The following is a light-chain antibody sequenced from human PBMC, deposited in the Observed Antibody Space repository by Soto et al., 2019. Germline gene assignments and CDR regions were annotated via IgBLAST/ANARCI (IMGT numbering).Light chain of an antibody. Sequence: DIQMTQSPSSLSASVGDRVTITCRASQIVNLYVNWYQQKAGDAHKLLIYIASGLQSGVPSRYNGRGAGTVFTLNIYSLQPGDVANYFCQQTYSFPVTFGGGTKVDIK. CDR1: QIVNLY. CDR2: IAS. CDR3: QQTYSFPVT. V-gene: IGKV1-39*01. J-gene: IGKJ4*01.